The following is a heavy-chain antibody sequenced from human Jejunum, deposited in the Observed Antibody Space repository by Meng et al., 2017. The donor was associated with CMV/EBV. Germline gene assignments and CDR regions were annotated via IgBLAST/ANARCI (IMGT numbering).Heavy chain of an antibody. CDR1: GFTFSSAW. Sequence: GFTFSSAWMMWGRQAPGKGLVWVSRINSDGSITVYADAVKGRFTISRDNAKSTAYLQMNGLRGDDTAVYFCVRGGYDFWSGYGGPWGQGTLVTVSS. J-gene: IGHJ5*02. CDR3: VRGGYDFWSGYGGP. V-gene: IGHV3-74*01. CDR2: INSDGSIT. D-gene: IGHD3/OR15-3a*01.